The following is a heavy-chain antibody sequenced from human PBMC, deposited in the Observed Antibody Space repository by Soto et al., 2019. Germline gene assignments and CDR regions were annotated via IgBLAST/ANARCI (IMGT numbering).Heavy chain of an antibody. CDR3: ARGGYDWYFDL. V-gene: IGHV1-46*02. CDR2: FNPNGGST. J-gene: IGHJ2*01. Sequence: QVQLVQSGAEVKKPGASVKVSCKASGYTFNSYYIHWVRQAPGQGLEWMGIFNPNGGSTNYAQNLQGRDTLTRDTSTSTVYIELSSLRSEDTAIYYCARGGYDWYFDLWGRGTLVTVSS. CDR1: GYTFNSYY. D-gene: IGHD1-1*01.